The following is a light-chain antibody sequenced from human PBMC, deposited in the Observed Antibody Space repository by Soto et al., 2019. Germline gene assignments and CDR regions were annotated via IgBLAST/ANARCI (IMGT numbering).Light chain of an antibody. Sequence: EVVLTQSPGTLSLSPGERVTILCLASQSVSSTSLAWYQQKPGQTPRLLIYGASSRATGTPDRISGGGSGKHFPLTISRLDPEDFAVYYCQPYLRSSITFAKGTRLEI. V-gene: IGKV3-20*01. CDR2: GAS. CDR1: QSVSSTS. J-gene: IGKJ5*01. CDR3: QPYLRSSIT.